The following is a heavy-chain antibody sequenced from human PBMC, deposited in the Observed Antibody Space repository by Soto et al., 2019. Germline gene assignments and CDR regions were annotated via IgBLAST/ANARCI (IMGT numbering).Heavy chain of an antibody. V-gene: IGHV1-69*13. CDR2: IIPIFGTA. CDR3: ARVFDYSNYYGMDV. CDR1: GYTFTSYY. Sequence: SVKVSCKASGYTFTSYYMHWVRQAPGQGLEWMGGIIPIFGTANYAQKFQGRVTITADESTSTAYMELSSLRSEDTAVYYCARVFDYSNYYGMDVWGQGTTVTVSS. D-gene: IGHD4-4*01. J-gene: IGHJ6*02.